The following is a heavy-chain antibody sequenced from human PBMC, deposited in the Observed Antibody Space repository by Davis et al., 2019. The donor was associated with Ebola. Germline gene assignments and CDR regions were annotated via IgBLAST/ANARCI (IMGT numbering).Heavy chain of an antibody. CDR2: IDIDGGSI. CDR1: GFSFSGYW. CDR3: AKAPLSTGRVFFDY. V-gene: IGHV3-74*01. Sequence: GESLKISCAGSGFSFSGYWMHWVRQTPGKGLVWVSRIDIDGGSISYADSVKGRFTISRDNSKNTLYLQMNSLRAEDTAVYYCAKAPLSTGRVFFDYWGQGTLVTVSS. D-gene: IGHD1-14*01. J-gene: IGHJ4*02.